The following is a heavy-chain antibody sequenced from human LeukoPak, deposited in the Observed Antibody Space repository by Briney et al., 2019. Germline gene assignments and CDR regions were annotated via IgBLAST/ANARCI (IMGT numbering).Heavy chain of an antibody. D-gene: IGHD6-6*01. J-gene: IGHJ4*02. Sequence: PGGSLRLSCAASGFTFSSYAMHWVRQAPGKGLEWVAVISYDGSNKYYADSVKGRFTISRDNSKNTLYLQMNSLRAEDTAVYYCARDVRRQLGPFDYWGQGTLVTVSS. CDR2: ISYDGSNK. CDR1: GFTFSSYA. V-gene: IGHV3-30-3*01. CDR3: ARDVRRQLGPFDY.